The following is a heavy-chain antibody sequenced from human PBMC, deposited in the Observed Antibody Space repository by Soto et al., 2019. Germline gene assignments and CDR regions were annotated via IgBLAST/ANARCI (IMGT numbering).Heavy chain of an antibody. CDR1: GFTFSSYA. V-gene: IGHV3-30-3*01. D-gene: IGHD3-22*01. Sequence: QVQLVESGGGVVQPGRSLRLSCAASGFTFSSYAMHWVRQAPGKGLEWVAVISYDGSNKSYADSVKGRFTISTDNSKNTLYLQMNGLRADDTAVYYCAIDNHPNYSDSSGYSAGFDYWGKGTLVTVSS. CDR2: ISYDGSNK. J-gene: IGHJ4*02. CDR3: AIDNHPNYSDSSGYSAGFDY.